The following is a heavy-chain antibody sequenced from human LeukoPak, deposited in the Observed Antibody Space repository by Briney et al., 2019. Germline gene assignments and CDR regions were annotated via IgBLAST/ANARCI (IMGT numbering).Heavy chain of an antibody. J-gene: IGHJ6*02. CDR2: FDPEDGET. D-gene: IGHD6-19*01. CDR1: GYTLTELS. V-gene: IGHV1-24*01. CDR3: ATVPPLIAVAGTGYYYYGMDV. Sequence: ASVKVSCKVSGYTLTELSMHWVRQAPGKGLEWMGGFDPEDGETIYAQKFQGRVTMTEDTSTDTAYMELSSLRSEDTAVYYCATVPPLIAVAGTGYYYYGMDVWGQGTTVTVS.